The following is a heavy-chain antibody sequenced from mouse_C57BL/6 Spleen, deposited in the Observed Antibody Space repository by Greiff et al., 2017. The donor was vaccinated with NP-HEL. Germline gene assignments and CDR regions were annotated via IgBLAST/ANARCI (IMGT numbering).Heavy chain of an antibody. Sequence: EVQRVESGGGLVKPGGSLKLSCAASGFTFSSYAMSWVRQTPEKRLEWVATISDGGSYTYYPDNVKGRFTISRDNAKNNLYLQMSHLKSEDTAMYYCARGGHYGSSPFAYWGQGTLVTVSA. J-gene: IGHJ3*01. CDR2: ISDGGSYT. CDR1: GFTFSSYA. V-gene: IGHV5-4*01. D-gene: IGHD1-1*01. CDR3: ARGGHYGSSPFAY.